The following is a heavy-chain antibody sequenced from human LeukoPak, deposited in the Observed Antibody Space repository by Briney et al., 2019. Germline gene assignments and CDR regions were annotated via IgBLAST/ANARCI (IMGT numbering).Heavy chain of an antibody. V-gene: IGHV3-7*01. J-gene: IGHJ4*02. CDR1: GFTFSNYW. Sequence: GGSLSLSCAASGFTFSNYWMSWVRQAPGKGLEWVANIKEDGSEKYYVDSVKGRFTISSDNARNSLYLQMNSLRAEDTAVYYCASGRQLGYWGQGTLVTVSS. D-gene: IGHD6-13*01. CDR3: ASGRQLGY. CDR2: IKEDGSEK.